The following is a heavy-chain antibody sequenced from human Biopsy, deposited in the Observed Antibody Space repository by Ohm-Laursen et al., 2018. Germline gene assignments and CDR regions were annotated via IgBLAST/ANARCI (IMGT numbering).Heavy chain of an antibody. CDR3: ARRPYGGTRYWYFDL. D-gene: IGHD4-23*01. Sequence: TLSLTWSVSGVSINTGGYYWTWIRRHPGTGLEWIGYIHYSGSTLYNPSLKSRLTISVDTSRNQFSLKLTSVTAADTAVYYCARRPYGGTRYWYFDLWGRGTLVTVSS. V-gene: IGHV4-31*02. CDR2: IHYSGST. J-gene: IGHJ2*01. CDR1: GVSINTGGYY.